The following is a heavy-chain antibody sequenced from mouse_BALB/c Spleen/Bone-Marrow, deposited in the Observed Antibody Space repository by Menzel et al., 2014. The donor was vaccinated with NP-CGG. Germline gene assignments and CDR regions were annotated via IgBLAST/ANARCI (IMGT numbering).Heavy chain of an antibody. J-gene: IGHJ2*01. D-gene: IGHD3-2*01. CDR1: GYAFTNYL. V-gene: IGHV1-54*01. CDR3: AREWTARAVDY. Sequence: VQLQESGAELVRPGTSVKVSCKASGYAFTNYLIEWVKQRPGQGLEWIGVINPGSGGANYNEKFKGKATLTADKSSSTVYMQLSSLTSDDSAVYFCAREWTARAVDYWGQGTTLTVSS. CDR2: INPGSGGA.